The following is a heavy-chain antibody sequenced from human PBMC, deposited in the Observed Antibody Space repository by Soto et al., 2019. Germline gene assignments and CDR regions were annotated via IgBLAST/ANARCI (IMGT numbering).Heavy chain of an antibody. D-gene: IGHD2-2*01. J-gene: IGHJ4*02. Sequence: EVQLLESGGDLVQPGGSLRLSCAASGFSLSNYAMTWVRQAPGKGLEWVSGITGSADKTYYADSVKGRFIISRDNSKNTLYLQMNSLRAEDTALYYCARDCSSSSCSVWHYWGQGTLDTVS. CDR2: ITGSADKT. V-gene: IGHV3-23*01. CDR1: GFSLSNYA. CDR3: ARDCSSSSCSVWHY.